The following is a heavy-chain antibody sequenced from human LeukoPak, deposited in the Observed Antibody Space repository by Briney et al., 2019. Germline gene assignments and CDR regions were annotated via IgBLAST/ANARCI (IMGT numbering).Heavy chain of an antibody. CDR2: IKKDGSAK. CDR1: GFSFDIYW. CDR3: ARGPDLGFNYDSGGYFFDY. Sequence: GGSLRLSCAASGFSFDIYWLNWVSQARGKGLEWVASIKKDGSAKYYVDSVEGRFTISRDNAKSSLYLQMNTLRAEDTAVYYCARGPDLGFNYDSGGYFFDYWGQGAPVAVSS. J-gene: IGHJ4*02. V-gene: IGHV3-7*01. D-gene: IGHD3-22*01.